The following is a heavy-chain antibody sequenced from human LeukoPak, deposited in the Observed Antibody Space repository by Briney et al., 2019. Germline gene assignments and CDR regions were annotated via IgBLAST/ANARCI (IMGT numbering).Heavy chain of an antibody. CDR2: IYPGDSDT. CDR1: GYSFTSYW. CDR3: ARRVIAAAGHNWFDP. Sequence: HGESLKISCQGSGYSFTSYWIGWVRQMPGKGLEWMGIIYPGDSDTRYSPSFQGQVTISADKSISTAYLQWGSLKASDTAMYYCARRVIAAAGHNWFDPWGQGTLVTVSS. J-gene: IGHJ5*02. D-gene: IGHD6-13*01. V-gene: IGHV5-51*01.